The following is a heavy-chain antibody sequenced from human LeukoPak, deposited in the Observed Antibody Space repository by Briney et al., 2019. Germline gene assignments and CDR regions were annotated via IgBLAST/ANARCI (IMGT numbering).Heavy chain of an antibody. V-gene: IGHV5-51*01. CDR3: ARVEMATIGTFDY. CDR2: IYPGDSDT. J-gene: IGHJ4*02. D-gene: IGHD5-24*01. CDR1: GYSSTSYW. Sequence: GESLKISCKGSGYSSTSYWIGWVRQMPGKGLEWMGIIYPGDSDTRYSPSFQGQVTISADKSISTAYLQWSSLKASDTAMYYCARVEMATIGTFDYWGQGTLVTVSS.